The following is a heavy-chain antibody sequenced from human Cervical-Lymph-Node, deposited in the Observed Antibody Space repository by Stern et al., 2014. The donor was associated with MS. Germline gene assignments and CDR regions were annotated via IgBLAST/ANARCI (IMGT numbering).Heavy chain of an antibody. CDR3: ARDGRSV. V-gene: IGHV3-30-3*01. CDR1: GFTFSSYT. J-gene: IGHJ4*02. CDR2: ISYDGNSK. Sequence: VQLVESGGGVVQPGRSLRLSCAASGFTFSSYTTHWVRQAPGKGLERVAVISYDGNSKFYADSVKGRFTISRDNSKNTLFLQMNSLRTEDTAVYYCARDGRSVWGQGTLVTVSS.